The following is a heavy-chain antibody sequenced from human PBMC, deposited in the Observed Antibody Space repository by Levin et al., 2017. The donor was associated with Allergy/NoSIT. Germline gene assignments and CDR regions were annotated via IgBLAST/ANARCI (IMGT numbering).Heavy chain of an antibody. D-gene: IGHD1-14*01. J-gene: IGHJ4*02. CDR1: GYTFTSYG. CDR3: ARAVPNHFRNLVYYFDY. V-gene: IGHV1-18*01. Sequence: AASVKVSCKTSGYTFTSYGISWVRQAPGQGLEWLGWISAYNDNTDYAQKLQGRVTMTTDTSTSTAFMELRSLRSDDTAVYYCARAVPNHFRNLVYYFDYWGQGTLVTVSS. CDR2: ISAYNDNT.